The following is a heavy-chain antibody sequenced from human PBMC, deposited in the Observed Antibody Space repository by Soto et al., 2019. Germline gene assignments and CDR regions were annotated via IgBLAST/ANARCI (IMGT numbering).Heavy chain of an antibody. V-gene: IGHV4-34*01. CDR2: INHSGST. CDR1: GGSFSGYY. CDR3: ASHYGDYRHFDY. D-gene: IGHD4-17*01. Sequence: QVQLQQWGAGLLKPSETLSLTCAVYGGSFSGYYWSWIRQPPGKGLEWIGEINHSGSTNYNPSLKSRVTISVDTSNNQFSLKLTSVTAADTAGYYCASHYGDYRHFDYWGQGTLVTVSS. J-gene: IGHJ4*02.